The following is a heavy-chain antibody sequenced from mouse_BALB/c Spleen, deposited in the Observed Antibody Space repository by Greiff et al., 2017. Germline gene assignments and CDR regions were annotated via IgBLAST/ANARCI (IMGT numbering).Heavy chain of an antibody. D-gene: IGHD2-4*01. CDR3: ARRDYDRAFAY. V-gene: IGHV5-12-2*01. CDR2: ISNGGGST. CDR1: GFTFSSYT. J-gene: IGHJ3*01. Sequence: EVQGVESGGGLVQPGGSLKLSCAASGFTFSSYTMSWVRQTPEKRLEWVAYISNGGGSTYYPDTVKGRFTISRDNAKNTLYLQMSSLKSEDTAMYYCARRDYDRAFAYWGQGTLVTVSA.